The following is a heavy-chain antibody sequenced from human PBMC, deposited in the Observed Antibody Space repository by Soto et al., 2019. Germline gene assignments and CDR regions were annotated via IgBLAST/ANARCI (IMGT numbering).Heavy chain of an antibody. J-gene: IGHJ6*02. CDR1: GGSFSGYY. CDR2: INHSGST. V-gene: IGHV4-34*01. D-gene: IGHD1-7*01. CDR3: ARGKPTITGTTSGRYYYYYYGMDV. Sequence: PSETLSLTCAVYGGSFSGYYWSWIRQPPGKGLEWIGEINHSGSTNYNPSLKSRVTISVDTSKNQFSLKLSSVTAADTAVYYCARGKPTITGTTSGRYYYYYYGMDVWGQGTTVTVS.